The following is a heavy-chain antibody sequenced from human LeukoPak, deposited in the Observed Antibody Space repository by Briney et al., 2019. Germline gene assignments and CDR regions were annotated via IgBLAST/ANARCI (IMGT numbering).Heavy chain of an antibody. CDR1: GFTLITYW. CDR3: ARRITIFGVIIFDY. Sequence: GGSLRLSCAASGFTLITYWMTWVRQAPGKGLEWVANIKQDGSDRYYVDSVKGRFTISRDNAKNSLYLQMNSLRAEDTAVYYCARRITIFGVIIFDYWGQGTLVTVSS. V-gene: IGHV3-7*01. CDR2: IKQDGSDR. D-gene: IGHD3-3*01. J-gene: IGHJ4*02.